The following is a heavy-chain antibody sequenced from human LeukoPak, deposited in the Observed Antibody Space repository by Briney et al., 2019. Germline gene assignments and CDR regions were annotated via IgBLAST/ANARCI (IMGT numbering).Heavy chain of an antibody. J-gene: IGHJ4*02. D-gene: IGHD3-10*01. CDR3: AKDDAWLRFGE. V-gene: IGHV3-23*01. CDR2: ISPSGDIT. Sequence: GGSLRLSCAASGFTFDDYGMTWVRQAPGKGLEWVSGISPSGDITYYADSVKGRFTISRDNSKNTVYLQVISLTAEDTAVYYCAKDDAWLRFGEWSQGTLVTVSS. CDR1: GFTFDDYG.